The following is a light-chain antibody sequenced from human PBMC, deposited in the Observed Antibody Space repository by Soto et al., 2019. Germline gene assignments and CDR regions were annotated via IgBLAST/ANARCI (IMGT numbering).Light chain of an antibody. CDR1: SNDVGSYNL. V-gene: IGLV2-23*01. J-gene: IGLJ1*01. CDR2: EGS. CDR3: CSFAGSSTYV. Sequence: QSVLTQPASVSGSRGQSITISCTGTSNDVGSYNLVSWYQHHPGRAPKLLIYEGSKRPSGVSNRFSGSKSGTTASLTISGLQADDEADYYCCSFAGSSTYVFGTGTKLTVL.